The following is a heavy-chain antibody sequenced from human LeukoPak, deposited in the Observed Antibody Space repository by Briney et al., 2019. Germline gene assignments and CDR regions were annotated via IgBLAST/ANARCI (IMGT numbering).Heavy chain of an antibody. Sequence: GGSLRLSCAASGFTFSSYGMHWVRQAPGKGLEWVAVIWYDGSNKYYADSVKGRFTISRDNSKNTLYLQMNSLRAEDTAVYYCARDETGWLVSAFDIWGQGTMVTVSS. D-gene: IGHD3-9*01. CDR3: ARDETGWLVSAFDI. CDR1: GFTFSSYG. J-gene: IGHJ3*02. V-gene: IGHV3-33*01. CDR2: IWYDGSNK.